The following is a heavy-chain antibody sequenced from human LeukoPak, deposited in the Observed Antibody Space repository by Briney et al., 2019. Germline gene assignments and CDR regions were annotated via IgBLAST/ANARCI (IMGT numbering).Heavy chain of an antibody. CDR2: ISTYNGNT. Sequence: ASVNVSCKASGYTFTTHAISWVRQAPGQGLEWMGWISTYNGNTKYPQKFQGRVTVTTDTSTSTAYMELRSLTSDDTAVYYCARDPSNSSGWFPYFDYWGQGTLVTVSS. J-gene: IGHJ4*02. D-gene: IGHD6-19*01. V-gene: IGHV1-18*01. CDR1: GYTFTTHA. CDR3: ARDPSNSSGWFPYFDY.